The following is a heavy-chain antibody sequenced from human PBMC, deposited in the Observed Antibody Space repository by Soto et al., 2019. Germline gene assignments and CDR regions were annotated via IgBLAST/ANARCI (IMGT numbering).Heavy chain of an antibody. CDR3: TRDQVDLGSCSSTSGYSAGVPDAFDI. CDR1: GFTFGDYA. Sequence: LRLSCTASGFTFGDYAMSWFRQAPRKGLEMEGFIRSKPYGGITEYAASVKGRFTISRDDSKSIAYLLMNSLKTEDTAVYYCTRDQVDLGSCSSTSGYSAGVPDAFDIWGQGTMVTVSS. J-gene: IGHJ3*02. CDR2: IRSKPYGGIT. D-gene: IGHD2-2*02. V-gene: IGHV3-49*03.